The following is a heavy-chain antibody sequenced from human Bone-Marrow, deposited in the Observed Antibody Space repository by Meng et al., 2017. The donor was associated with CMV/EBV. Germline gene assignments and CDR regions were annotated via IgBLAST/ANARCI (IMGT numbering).Heavy chain of an antibody. CDR3: ARLSRMIAARPWPAFDI. J-gene: IGHJ3*02. Sequence: SVKVFCKASGGTFSSYAISWVRQAPGQGLEWMGGIIPIFGTANYAQKFQGRVTITTDESTSTAYMELSSLRSEGTAVYYCARLSRMIAARPWPAFDIWGQGTMVTVSS. CDR2: IIPIFGTA. CDR1: GGTFSSYA. V-gene: IGHV1-69*05. D-gene: IGHD6-6*01.